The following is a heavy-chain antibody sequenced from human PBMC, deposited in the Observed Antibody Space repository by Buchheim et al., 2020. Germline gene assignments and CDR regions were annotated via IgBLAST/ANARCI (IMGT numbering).Heavy chain of an antibody. CDR2: ISYDGSNK. Sequence: QVQLVESGGGVVQPGRSLRLSCAASGFTFSSYAMHWVRQAPGKGLEWVAVISYDGSNKYYADSVKGRFTISRDNSKKKLYLQMNSLRAEDTAVYYCARVGYGVAGSWGQGTL. CDR3: ARVGYGVAGS. J-gene: IGHJ5*02. V-gene: IGHV3-30*04. D-gene: IGHD6-19*01. CDR1: GFTFSSYA.